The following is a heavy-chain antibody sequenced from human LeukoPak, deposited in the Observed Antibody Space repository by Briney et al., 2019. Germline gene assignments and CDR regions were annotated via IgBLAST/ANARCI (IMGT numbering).Heavy chain of an antibody. V-gene: IGHV4-34*01. D-gene: IGHD3-3*01. CDR3: ARDKPQYDFWSGYSSLGYYGMDV. CDR1: GGSFSGYY. CDR2: INHSGST. Sequence: SETLSLTCAVDGGSFSGYYWSWIRQPPGKGLEWLGEINHSGSTNYNPSLKSRVTISVDTSKNQFSLKLSSVTAADTAVYYCARDKPQYDFWSGYSSLGYYGMDVWGQGTTVTVSS. J-gene: IGHJ6*02.